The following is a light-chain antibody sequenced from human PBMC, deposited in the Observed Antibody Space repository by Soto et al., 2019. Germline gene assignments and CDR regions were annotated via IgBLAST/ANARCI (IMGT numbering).Light chain of an antibody. CDR2: KAS. V-gene: IGKV1-5*03. J-gene: IGKJ1*01. CDR3: QQYKSYET. Sequence: DIQMTQSPSTLSASLGDRVTITCRASQSISSWLAWYQQKPGKTPKLLIYKASNLESGAPSRFSGSGSGTEFTLTISSLQPDDFATYYCQQYKSYETFGQGTKVENK. CDR1: QSISSW.